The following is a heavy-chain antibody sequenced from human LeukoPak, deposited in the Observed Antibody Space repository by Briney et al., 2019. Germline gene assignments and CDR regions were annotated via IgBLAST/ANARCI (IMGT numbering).Heavy chain of an antibody. CDR1: GDSVSSNSAA. Sequence: QTLSLTCAISGDSVSSNSAAWNWIRQSPSKGFEWLGRTYFRSKWYNDYAASVKSRVTVSPDTSKNHFSLQLSSVTLEDTAVYYCARTYGGNCDYWGQGTLVTVSS. CDR3: ARTYGGNCDY. V-gene: IGHV6-1*01. CDR2: TYFRSKWYN. J-gene: IGHJ4*02. D-gene: IGHD4-23*01.